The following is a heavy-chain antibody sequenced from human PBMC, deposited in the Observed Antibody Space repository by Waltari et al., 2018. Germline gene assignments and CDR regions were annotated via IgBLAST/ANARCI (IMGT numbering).Heavy chain of an antibody. Sequence: VQLVQFGAEVKKTGSSVKVSCKASGGTFSSYAISWVRQSPGPGLEWMGGIIPIFGTANYAQKCQGRVTITADESTSTAYMELSSLRSEDTAVYYCARARGVSYDFWSGYSPGDYWGQGTLVTVSS. CDR2: IIPIFGTA. V-gene: IGHV1-69*01. CDR1: GGTFSSYA. CDR3: ARARGVSYDFWSGYSPGDY. D-gene: IGHD3-3*01. J-gene: IGHJ4*02.